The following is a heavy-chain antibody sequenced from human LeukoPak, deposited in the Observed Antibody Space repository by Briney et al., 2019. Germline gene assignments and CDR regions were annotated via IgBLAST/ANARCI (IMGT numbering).Heavy chain of an antibody. D-gene: IGHD3-10*01. Sequence: GASVKVSCKASGYTFTSYGISWVRQAPGQGLEWMGWISAYNGNTNYAQKLQGRVTMTTDTSTSTAYMELRSLRSDDTAVYYCARRMVRGVIIPHNWFDPWGQGTLVTVSS. CDR1: GYTFTSYG. CDR2: ISAYNGNT. CDR3: ARRMVRGVIIPHNWFDP. V-gene: IGHV1-18*01. J-gene: IGHJ5*02.